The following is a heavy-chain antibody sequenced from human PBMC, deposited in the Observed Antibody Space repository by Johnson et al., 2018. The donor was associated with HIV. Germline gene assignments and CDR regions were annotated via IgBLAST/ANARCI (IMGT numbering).Heavy chain of an antibody. CDR3: ALLRFLEWLLPGEAFDI. CDR1: GLIFSSYG. D-gene: IGHD3-3*01. Sequence: QVQLVESGGGVVQPGRSLRLSCTTSGLIFSSYGMHWVRQSPGKGLEWVAFISSDGSNIYYADSVRGRFTISRDNSNNTLYLQMNSLRPEDTAVYNCALLRFLEWLLPGEAFDIWGQGTMVTVSS. J-gene: IGHJ3*02. V-gene: IGHV3-30*03. CDR2: ISSDGSNI.